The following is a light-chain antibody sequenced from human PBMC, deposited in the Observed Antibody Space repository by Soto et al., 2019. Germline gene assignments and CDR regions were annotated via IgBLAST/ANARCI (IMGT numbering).Light chain of an antibody. J-gene: IGLJ2*01. CDR2: DVS. CDR3: RSYTGSSTVI. V-gene: IGLV2-14*03. Sequence: QSALTQPASVSGSPGQSITISCTGISSDVGAYNYVSWHQQHPGKAPKLMIYDVSNRPSGVSNRFSGSKSGNTASLTISGLQAEDEADYYCRSYTGSSTVIFGGGTKLTVL. CDR1: SSDVGAYNY.